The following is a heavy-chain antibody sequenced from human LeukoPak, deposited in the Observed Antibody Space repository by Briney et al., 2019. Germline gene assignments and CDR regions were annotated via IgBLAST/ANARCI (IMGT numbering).Heavy chain of an antibody. CDR3: ARGNYGDYGTLDY. CDR2: ISYDGSNK. D-gene: IGHD4-17*01. J-gene: IGHJ4*02. Sequence: GGSLRLSCAASGFTFSSYAMHWVRQAPGKGLEWVAVISYDGSNKYYADSVKGRFTISRDNSKNTLYLQMNSLRAEDTAVYYCARGNYGDYGTLDYWGQGTLVTVSS. V-gene: IGHV3-30-3*01. CDR1: GFTFSSYA.